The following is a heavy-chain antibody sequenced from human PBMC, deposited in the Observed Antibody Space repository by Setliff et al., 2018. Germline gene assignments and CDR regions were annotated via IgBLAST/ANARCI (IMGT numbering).Heavy chain of an antibody. Sequence: SETLSLTCAVSGGSISSSSYYWGWIRQPPGKGLEWIGSIYYSGSTYYNPSLKSRVTISVDTSKNQFSLNLSSVTAADTAVYYCARLGGSSTSGGFYYFYYYMDVWGKGTTVTVSS. CDR3: ARLGGSSTSGGFYYFYYYMDV. CDR2: IYYSGST. J-gene: IGHJ6*03. CDR1: GGSISSSSYY. D-gene: IGHD2-2*01. V-gene: IGHV4-39*01.